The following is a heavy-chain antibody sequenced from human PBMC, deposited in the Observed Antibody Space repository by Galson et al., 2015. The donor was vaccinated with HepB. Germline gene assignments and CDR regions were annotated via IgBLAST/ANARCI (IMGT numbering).Heavy chain of an antibody. CDR2: IMGSGDST. D-gene: IGHD5-18*01. V-gene: IGHV3-23*01. Sequence: SLRLSCAASGFAFHGHAMSWVRQAPGRGLEWISGIMGSGDSTFYGDSVKGRFTVSRDNANNMLYLQMDSLRAEDAGLYFCAKGYGLFDSWGPGILVTVSS. J-gene: IGHJ5*01. CDR1: GFAFHGHA. CDR3: AKGYGLFDS.